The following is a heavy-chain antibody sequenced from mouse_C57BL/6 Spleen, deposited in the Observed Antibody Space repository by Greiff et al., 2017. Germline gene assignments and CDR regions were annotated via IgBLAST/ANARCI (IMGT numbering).Heavy chain of an antibody. CDR2: IDPSDSYT. Sequence: QVQLQQPGAELVKPGASVKLSCKASGYTFTSYWMQWVKQRPGQGLEWIGEIDPSDSYTNYNQKFKGKATLTVDTSSSTAYMQLSSLTSEDSAVYYCARRGLNYYGSSHWYFDVWGKGTTVTVSS. CDR1: GYTFTSYW. J-gene: IGHJ1*03. V-gene: IGHV1-50*01. D-gene: IGHD1-1*01. CDR3: ARRGLNYYGSSHWYFDV.